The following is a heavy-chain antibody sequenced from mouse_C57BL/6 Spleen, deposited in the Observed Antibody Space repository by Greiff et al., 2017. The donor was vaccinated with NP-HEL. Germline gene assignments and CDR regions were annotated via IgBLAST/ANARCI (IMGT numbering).Heavy chain of an antibody. Sequence: LQESGAELVRPGTSVKVSCKASGYAFTNYLIEWVKQRPGQGLEWIGVINPGSGGTNYNEKFKGKATLTADKSSSTAYMQLSSLTSEDSAVYFCARGVLRYYAMDYWGQGTSVTVSS. V-gene: IGHV1-54*01. D-gene: IGHD1-1*01. CDR2: INPGSGGT. CDR1: GYAFTNYL. J-gene: IGHJ4*01. CDR3: ARGVLRYYAMDY.